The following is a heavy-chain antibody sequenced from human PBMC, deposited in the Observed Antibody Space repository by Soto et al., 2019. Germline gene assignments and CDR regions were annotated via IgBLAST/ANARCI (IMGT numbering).Heavy chain of an antibody. J-gene: IGHJ5*01. CDR3: AKLTYPSDSTGYYYERVSGWIDS. V-gene: IGHV3-23*01. CDR1: GFTFSSYA. CDR2: ISASGGTA. Sequence: EVQLLESGGGLIQPGGSLRLSCAASGFTFSSYAMSWVRQAPGKGLEWVSGISASGGTANLADSVEGRSTISGDNSKSTLYLQMNSLRAEDTAVYYCAKLTYPSDSTGYYYERVSGWIDSWGQGTLVTVSS. D-gene: IGHD3-22*01.